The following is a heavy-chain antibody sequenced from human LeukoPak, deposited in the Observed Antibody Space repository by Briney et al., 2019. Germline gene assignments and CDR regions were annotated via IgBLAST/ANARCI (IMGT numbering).Heavy chain of an antibody. CDR1: GFTFSSYA. J-gene: IGHJ4*02. D-gene: IGHD2-21*01. CDR3: AKVIYHIVVVKPKTTFDY. V-gene: IGHV3-23*01. Sequence: PGGSLRLSCAASGFTFSSYAMSWVRQAPGKGLEWVSAISGSGGSTYYADSVKGRFTISRDNSKNTLYLKMNTLRAEDTAVYYCAKVIYHIVVVKPKTTFDYWGQGTLVTVSS. CDR2: ISGSGGST.